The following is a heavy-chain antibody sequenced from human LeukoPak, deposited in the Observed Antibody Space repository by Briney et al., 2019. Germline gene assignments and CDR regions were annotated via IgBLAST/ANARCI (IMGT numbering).Heavy chain of an antibody. CDR3: ARVRGYAGTEVDY. D-gene: IGHD3-10*01. V-gene: IGHV1-8*01. J-gene: IGHJ4*02. CDR2: MSPNSGNT. Sequence: ASVKLSCKASGYTFTSYDINWVRQATGQGLEWMGWMSPNSGNTGYAQKFQGRVTMTRNTSISTAYMELSSLRSEDTAVYYCARVRGYAGTEVDYWGQGTLVTVSS. CDR1: GYTFTSYD.